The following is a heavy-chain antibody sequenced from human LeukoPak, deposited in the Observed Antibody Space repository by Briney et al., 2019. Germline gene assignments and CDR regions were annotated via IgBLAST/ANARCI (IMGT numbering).Heavy chain of an antibody. J-gene: IGHJ4*02. CDR3: ARGWGTYDFWSGYVAPFDY. CDR1: GGSFSGYY. Sequence: SETLSLTCAVYGGSFSGYYWSWIRQPPGKGLEWIGEINHSGSTNYNPSLKSRVTISVDTSKNQFSLKLSSVTAADTAVYYCARGWGTYDFWSGYVAPFDYWGQGTLVTVSS. D-gene: IGHD3-3*01. V-gene: IGHV4-34*01. CDR2: INHSGST.